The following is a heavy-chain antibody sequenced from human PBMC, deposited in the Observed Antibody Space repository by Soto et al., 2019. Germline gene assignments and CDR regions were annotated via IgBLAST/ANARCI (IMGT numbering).Heavy chain of an antibody. CDR2: INPSGGST. CDR3: ARDSDTNNWNYGGYYYYYYMDV. V-gene: IGHV1-46*03. Sequence: VASVKVSCKASGYTFTSYGISWVRQAPGQGLEWMGIINPSGGSTSYAQKFQGRVTMTRDTSTSTVYMELSSLRSEDTAVYYCARDSDTNNWNYGGYYYYYYMDVWGKGTTVTVSS. D-gene: IGHD1-7*01. J-gene: IGHJ6*03. CDR1: GYTFTSYG.